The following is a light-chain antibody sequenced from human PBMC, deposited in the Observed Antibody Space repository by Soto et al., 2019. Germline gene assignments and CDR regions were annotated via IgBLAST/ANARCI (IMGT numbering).Light chain of an antibody. J-gene: IGLJ3*02. Sequence: QSALTQPASVSGSPGQSITTSCTGTTSDVGRYNYVSWHQQHPGKAPKLLIFDVSNRPSGVSDRFSGSKSGNTASLTISGLQAEDEADYYCNSYTTGTTWVFGGGTKLTVL. CDR1: TSDVGRYNY. V-gene: IGLV2-14*01. CDR2: DVS. CDR3: NSYTTGTTWV.